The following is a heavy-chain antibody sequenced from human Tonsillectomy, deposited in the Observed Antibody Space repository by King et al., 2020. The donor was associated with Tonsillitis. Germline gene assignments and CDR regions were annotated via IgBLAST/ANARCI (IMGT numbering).Heavy chain of an antibody. CDR2: INTDGSGT. CDR1: GFTFSSYW. Sequence: DVQLVESGGGLVQPGGSLRLSCPASGFTFSSYWMHWVRQAPGKGLVWVSRINTDGSGTDHADSVKGRFTISRDNAKNTLYLQMNSLRAEDTAVYYCAREVATAGRSLDYWGHGTLVTVSS. J-gene: IGHJ4*01. CDR3: AREVATAGRSLDY. D-gene: IGHD6-13*01. V-gene: IGHV3-74*01.